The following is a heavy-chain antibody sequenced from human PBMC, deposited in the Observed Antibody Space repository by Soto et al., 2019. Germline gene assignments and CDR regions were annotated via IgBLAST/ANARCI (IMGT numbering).Heavy chain of an antibody. Sequence: VQLVESGGGVVQPGRSLRLSCEASGVSFSSYSIHWVRQAPGKGLEWVSSISSTTNYIYYADSMKGRFTVSRDNAKNSVYLEMNSLSAEDTAVYYCARESEDLTSNFDYWGQGTLVTVSS. CDR3: ARESEDLTSNFDY. CDR1: GVSFSSYS. J-gene: IGHJ4*02. CDR2: ISSTTNYI. V-gene: IGHV3-21*01.